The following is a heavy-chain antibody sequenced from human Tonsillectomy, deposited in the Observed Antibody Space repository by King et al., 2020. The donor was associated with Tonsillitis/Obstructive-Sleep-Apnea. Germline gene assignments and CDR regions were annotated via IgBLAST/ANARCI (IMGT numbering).Heavy chain of an antibody. J-gene: IGHJ5*02. CDR1: GYTFTSYG. CDR3: ATTNEETYYYDSSGSYLGAWFDP. CDR2: ISAYNGNT. Sequence: QLVQSGAEVKKTGASVKVSCKASGYTFTSYGISWVRQAPGQGLEWMGWISAYNGNTNYAQKFQGRVTMTTDTSTSTAYMELRSLRSDDTAVYYCATTNEETYYYDSSGSYLGAWFDPWGQGTLVTVSS. D-gene: IGHD3-22*01. V-gene: IGHV1-18*01.